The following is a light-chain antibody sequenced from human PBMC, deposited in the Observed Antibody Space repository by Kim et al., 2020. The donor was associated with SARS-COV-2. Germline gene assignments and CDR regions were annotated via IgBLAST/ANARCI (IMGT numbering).Light chain of an antibody. J-gene: IGKJ1*01. V-gene: IGKV1-5*03. CDR2: KAS. Sequence: DIHMTQSPATLSAAVGDRATLTCRASQSVSTWVAWYQQKPGKAPNLLIYKASILANGVPSRFRGSASGTEFTLTISSLQPDDFGTYYCQHYNTWPCTFGQGTQLEIK. CDR1: QSVSTW. CDR3: QHYNTWPCT.